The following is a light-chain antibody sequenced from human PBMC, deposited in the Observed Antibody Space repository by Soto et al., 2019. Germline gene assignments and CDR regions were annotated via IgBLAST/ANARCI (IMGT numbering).Light chain of an antibody. Sequence: EIVLTQSPGTLSLAPGERATLSCSASQSVSSYLAWYQQKPGQAPRLLIYDASNRATGIPDRFSGSGSGTDFTLTISRLEPEDFAVYYCQQYGRSPWTFGQGTKVDIK. CDR3: QQYGRSPWT. J-gene: IGKJ1*01. V-gene: IGKV3-20*01. CDR1: QSVSSY. CDR2: DAS.